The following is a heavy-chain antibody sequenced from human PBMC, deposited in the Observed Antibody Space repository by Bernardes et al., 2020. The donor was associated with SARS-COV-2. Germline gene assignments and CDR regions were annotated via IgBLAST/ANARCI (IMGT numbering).Heavy chain of an antibody. CDR1: GFTFSSNW. V-gene: IGHV3-74*01. CDR2: INSDGSST. Sequence: RLPCAASGFTFSSNWMHWVRQAPGKGLVWVSRINSDGSSTRYADSVKGRFTISRDNAQNTLYLQMNSLRAEDTAVYYCARGRGSGTSYGLDVWGQGTTVTVSS. D-gene: IGHD2-2*01. J-gene: IGHJ6*02. CDR3: ARGRGSGTSYGLDV.